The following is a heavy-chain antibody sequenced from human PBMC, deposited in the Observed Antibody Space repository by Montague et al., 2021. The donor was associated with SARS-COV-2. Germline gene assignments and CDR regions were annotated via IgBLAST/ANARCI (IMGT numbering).Heavy chain of an antibody. CDR2: TYYRSWWRS. Sequence: CAISGDSVSSTSASWNWIRQSPSRGLEWLGRTYYRSWWRSQYPGSLESRITISGDTSKNQFSLQLNSVTPEDTAVYYCASAFYGDHWAFDVWGQGKMVTVSS. J-gene: IGHJ3*01. CDR3: ASAFYGDHWAFDV. D-gene: IGHD2-21*01. V-gene: IGHV6-1*01. CDR1: GDSVSSTSAS.